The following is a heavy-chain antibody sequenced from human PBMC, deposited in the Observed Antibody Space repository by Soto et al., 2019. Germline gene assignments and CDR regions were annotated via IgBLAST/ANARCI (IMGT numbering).Heavy chain of an antibody. D-gene: IGHD5-12*01. CDR2: ISPNNGNT. CDR1: GYTFTSYG. J-gene: IGHJ4*02. V-gene: IGHV1-18*01. CDR3: AGGGYESHFDY. Sequence: QVQLVQSGAEVKKPGASVKVSCKASGYTFTSYGFSWVRQAPGQGLDWMVWISPNNGNTNYAQKLQGRVTMTTVTSTSTAYIEPRSLRSDDTAEYYCAGGGYESHFDYWGQGTLVTVSS.